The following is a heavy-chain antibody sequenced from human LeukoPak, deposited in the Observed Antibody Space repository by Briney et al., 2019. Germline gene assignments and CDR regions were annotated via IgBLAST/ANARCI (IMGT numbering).Heavy chain of an antibody. Sequence: SETLSLTCTVSGDSINSYYWSWIRQPAGKGLEWIGRIYTSGSTNYNPSLKSRVTMSVDTSKNQFSLKLSSVTAADTAVYYCARDAYSGTLMDVWGKGTTVTISS. CDR3: ARDAYSGTLMDV. V-gene: IGHV4-4*07. CDR1: GDSINSYY. J-gene: IGHJ6*03. D-gene: IGHD1-26*01. CDR2: IYTSGST.